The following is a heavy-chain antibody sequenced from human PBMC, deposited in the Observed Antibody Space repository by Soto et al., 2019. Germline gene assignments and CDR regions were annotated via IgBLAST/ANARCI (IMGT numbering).Heavy chain of an antibody. V-gene: IGHV3-30*18. D-gene: IGHD5-12*01. Sequence: QVQLVESGGGVVQPGRSLRLSCAASGFTFSSYGMHWVRQAPGKGLEWVAVISYDGSNKYYADSVKGRFIISRDNSKNTLYLQMNSLRAEDTAVYYCAKDKEMATTPGGMDVWGQGTTVTVSS. CDR1: GFTFSSYG. CDR3: AKDKEMATTPGGMDV. J-gene: IGHJ6*02. CDR2: ISYDGSNK.